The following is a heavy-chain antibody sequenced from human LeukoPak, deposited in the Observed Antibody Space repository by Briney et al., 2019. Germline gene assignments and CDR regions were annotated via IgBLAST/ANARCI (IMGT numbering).Heavy chain of an antibody. CDR1: GGSFSGYY. V-gene: IGHV4-34*01. Sequence: SETLSLTCAVYGGSFSGYYWSWIRQPPGKGLEWIGEINHSGSTNYNPSLKSRVTISVDTSKNQFSLKLSSVTAADTAVYYCARSSSSWYGAEWFDPWGHGTLVTVSS. CDR2: INHSGST. CDR3: ARSSSSWYGAEWFDP. J-gene: IGHJ5*02. D-gene: IGHD6-13*01.